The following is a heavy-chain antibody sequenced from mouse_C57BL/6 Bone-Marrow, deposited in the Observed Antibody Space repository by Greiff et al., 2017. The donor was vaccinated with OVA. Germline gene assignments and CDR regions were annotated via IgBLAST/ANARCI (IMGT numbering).Heavy chain of an antibody. Sequence: QVQLKESGAELARPGASVKLSCKASGYTFTSYGISWVKQRTGQGLEWIGEIYPRSGNTYYNEKFKGKATLTADKSSSTAYMELRSLTSEDSAVYFCARGPDITTVNFDYWGQGTTLTVSS. CDR1: GYTFTSYG. D-gene: IGHD1-1*01. CDR2: IYPRSGNT. V-gene: IGHV1-81*01. CDR3: ARGPDITTVNFDY. J-gene: IGHJ2*01.